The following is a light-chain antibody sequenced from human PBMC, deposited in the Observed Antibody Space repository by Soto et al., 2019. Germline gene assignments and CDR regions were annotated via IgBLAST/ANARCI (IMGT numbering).Light chain of an antibody. J-gene: IGKJ1*01. V-gene: IGKV3-11*01. CDR2: DTS. CDR3: QQRSNWPPWT. CDR1: QSVSRN. Sequence: EIVLTQSPGTLSLSPGERATLSCRASQSVSRNLAWYQQKPGQAPRLLIYDTSNRATGIPARFSGSGSGTDFTLTISSLEPEDFAFYYCQQRSNWPPWTFGQGTKVDI.